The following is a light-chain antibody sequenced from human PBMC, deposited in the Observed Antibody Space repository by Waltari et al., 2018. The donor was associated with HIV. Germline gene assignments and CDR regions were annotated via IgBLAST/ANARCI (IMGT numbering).Light chain of an antibody. CDR3: AAWDDSLNGQV. CDR2: SNN. CDR1: RANIGSNT. Sequence: QSVLTQPPSASGTPGQRVTISCSGSRANIGSNTINCYQQLPGTASKLRLYSNNQLPAVVPDRFSGSKSGTSASLAISGLQSEDEAGYYCAAWDDSLNGQVFGGGTKLTVL. V-gene: IGLV1-44*01. J-gene: IGLJ3*02.